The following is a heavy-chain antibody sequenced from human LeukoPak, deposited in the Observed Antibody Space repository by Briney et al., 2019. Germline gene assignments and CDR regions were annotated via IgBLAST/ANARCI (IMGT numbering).Heavy chain of an antibody. D-gene: IGHD5-12*01. CDR2: ISSGGSYI. J-gene: IGHJ4*02. CDR1: GFTLSDYS. Sequence: GGSLRLSCAATGFTLSDYSMNWVRQAPGKGLEWVSSISSGGSYIIYADSVKGRFTISRDNAKNSLYLQMNNLRAEDTAVYYCARGYGYSGYDCGYWGQGTLVTVSS. V-gene: IGHV3-21*06. CDR3: ARGYGYSGYDCGY.